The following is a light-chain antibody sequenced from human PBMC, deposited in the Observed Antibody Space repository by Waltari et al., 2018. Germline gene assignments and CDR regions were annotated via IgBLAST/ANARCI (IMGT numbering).Light chain of an antibody. Sequence: EIVMTQSPATLSVSPGERATLSCRVSQSASGNLAWYQQKPGQAPRLLIYGASTRATGIPARFSGSGSGTEFTLTISSLQSEDFAVYYCQQYNNWPPMYTFGQGTKLEIK. CDR1: QSASGN. CDR2: GAS. CDR3: QQYNNWPPMYT. J-gene: IGKJ2*01. V-gene: IGKV3-15*01.